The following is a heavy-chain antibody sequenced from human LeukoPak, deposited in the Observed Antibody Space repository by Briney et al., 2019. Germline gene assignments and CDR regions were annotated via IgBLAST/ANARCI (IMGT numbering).Heavy chain of an antibody. CDR1: GFTFSSYA. V-gene: IGHV3-23*01. D-gene: IGHD2-2*01. Sequence: RGSLRLSCAASGFTFSSYAMNWVRQAPEKGLEWVSAIRGSGGSTYYADSVKGRFTISRDNSKNTLYLQMNSLTAEDTAVYYCAQDASYCGSTSCYVDYFDYWGQGTLVTVSS. CDR3: AQDASYCGSTSCYVDYFDY. CDR2: IRGSGGST. J-gene: IGHJ4*02.